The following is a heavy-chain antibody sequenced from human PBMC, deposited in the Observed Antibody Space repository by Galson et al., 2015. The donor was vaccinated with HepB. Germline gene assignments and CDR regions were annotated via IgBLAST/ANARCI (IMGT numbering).Heavy chain of an antibody. J-gene: IGHJ4*02. V-gene: IGHV6-1*01. Sequence: CAISGDSVSSHSAAWNWIRQSPSRGLEWLGRTYYRSKWYNDYAVSVKSRITINPDTSKNQFSLQLNSVTPEDTAVYYCARDLNDQPGRPEGAIDYWGQVTLVTVSS. D-gene: IGHD1-26*01. CDR3: ARDLNDQPGRPEGAIDY. CDR2: TYYRSKWYN. CDR1: GDSVSSHSAA.